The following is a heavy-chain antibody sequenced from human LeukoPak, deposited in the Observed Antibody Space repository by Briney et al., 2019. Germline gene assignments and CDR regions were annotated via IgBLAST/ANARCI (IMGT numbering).Heavy chain of an antibody. CDR2: IYYSGST. Sequence: SETLSLTCAVYGGSFSGYYWSWIRQPPGKGLEWIGYIYYSGSTYYNPSLKSRVTISVDTSKNQFSLKLSSVTAADTAVYYCARQSEGFDPWGPGILVTVSS. CDR1: GGSFSGYY. V-gene: IGHV4-34*09. CDR3: ARQSEGFDP. J-gene: IGHJ5*02.